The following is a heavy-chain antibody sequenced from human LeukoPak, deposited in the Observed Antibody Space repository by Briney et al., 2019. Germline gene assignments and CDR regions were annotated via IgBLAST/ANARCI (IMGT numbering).Heavy chain of an antibody. CDR3: ARDGSTRGYYFYYMDV. CDR2: IYSSGST. CDR1: GFTASSTN. Sequence: PGGSLRPSCAASGFTASSTNMSWVREAPGEGLEWVSIIYSSGSTYYTNSVKGRFTISRDNSKNSLYLQINSLTAEDTAVYYCARDGSTRGYYFYYMDVWGKGTTVTVSS. D-gene: IGHD3-10*01. J-gene: IGHJ6*03. V-gene: IGHV3-53*01.